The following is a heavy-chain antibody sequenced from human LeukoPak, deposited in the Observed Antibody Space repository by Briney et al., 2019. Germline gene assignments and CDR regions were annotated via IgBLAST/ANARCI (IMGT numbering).Heavy chain of an antibody. V-gene: IGHV3-48*03. CDR1: GFTFSTSG. Sequence: PGGSLRLSCAGSGFTFSTSGINWVRQAPGKGLEWISYTNGGGNVNFYADSVKGRFKISRDNAKNFLYLQMNGLRAEDTATYYCAKEIPLARGDAFDIWGQGTLVIVSS. CDR2: TNGGGNVN. D-gene: IGHD1-26*01. J-gene: IGHJ3*02. CDR3: AKEIPLARGDAFDI.